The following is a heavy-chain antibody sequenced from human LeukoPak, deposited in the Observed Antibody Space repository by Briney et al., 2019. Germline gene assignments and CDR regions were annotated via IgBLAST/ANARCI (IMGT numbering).Heavy chain of an antibody. CDR3: ARDDCGDTCYPGGY. CDR1: GYIFTKYV. Sequence: ASVKVSCKASGYIFTKYVVHWVRQAPGQRRDWMGWIKAGNGDTKYSQNFQDRLTITRDTSASTVYMELSSLTPEDTALYYCARDDCGDTCYPGGYWGQGTLVTVSS. D-gene: IGHD2-21*01. CDR2: IKAGNGDT. J-gene: IGHJ4*02. V-gene: IGHV1-3*01.